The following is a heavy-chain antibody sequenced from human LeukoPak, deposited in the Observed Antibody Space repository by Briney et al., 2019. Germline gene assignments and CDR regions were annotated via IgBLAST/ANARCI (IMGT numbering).Heavy chain of an antibody. J-gene: IGHJ1*01. CDR3: AXXXXGGNSQYFQH. CDR1: GGSISSYY. V-gene: IGHV4-4*07. Sequence: PSETLSLTCTVSGGSISSYYWSWIRQPAGKGLEWIGRIYTSGSTNYNPSLTSRVTMSVDTSKNQFSLKLSPVTAADTAVYYCAXXXXGGNSQYFQHWGQGTLVTVSS. CDR2: IYTSGST. D-gene: IGHD2-21*02.